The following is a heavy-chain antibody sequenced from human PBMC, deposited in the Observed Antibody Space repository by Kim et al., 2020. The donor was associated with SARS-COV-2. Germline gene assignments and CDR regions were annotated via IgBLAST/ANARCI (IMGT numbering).Heavy chain of an antibody. CDR3: ASWYFDY. Sequence: SQTLSLTCAIPGDSVSNNNSAWHWIRQSPAGGLEWLGKIYYRSEWFHYYGASVRSRITINPDTSKNQFSLQLNSVTPEDSALYYCASWYFDYWGQGTPVTDSS. J-gene: IGHJ4*02. CDR1: GDSVSNNNSA. CDR2: IYYRSEWFH. V-gene: IGHV6-1*01.